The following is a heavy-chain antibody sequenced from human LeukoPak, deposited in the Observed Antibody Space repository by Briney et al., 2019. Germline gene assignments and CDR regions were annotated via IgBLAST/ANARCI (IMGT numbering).Heavy chain of an antibody. D-gene: IGHD5-12*01. CDR2: ISYDGNNK. V-gene: IGHV3-30-3*01. Sequence: PGGSLRLSCAASGFTFSSHAMHWVRQAPGKGLEWVAVISYDGNNKYYADSVKGRFTISRDNAKNSLYLQMNSLRAEDTAVYYCASGPPRLRGYSGYDDYWGQGTLVTVSS. CDR1: GFTFSSHA. J-gene: IGHJ4*02. CDR3: ASGPPRLRGYSGYDDY.